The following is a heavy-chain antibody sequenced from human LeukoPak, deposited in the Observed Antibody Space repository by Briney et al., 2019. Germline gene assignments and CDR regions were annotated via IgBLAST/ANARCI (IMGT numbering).Heavy chain of an antibody. D-gene: IGHD1-26*01. CDR1: RGSISSNY. CDR3: ARDSGSYRGDAFDI. J-gene: IGHJ3*02. V-gene: IGHV4-59*01. CDR2: IYYSGST. Sequence: SETLSRTSSGSRGSISSNYWSWIRPPPGKGLEWFGNIYYSGSTNSNPSLKSRATISEATSSNQFFQQLSPVTAADTAVYYCARDSGSYRGDAFDIWGQGTMVTVSS.